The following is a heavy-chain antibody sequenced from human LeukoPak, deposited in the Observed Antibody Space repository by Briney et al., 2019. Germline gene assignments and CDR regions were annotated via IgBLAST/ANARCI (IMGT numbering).Heavy chain of an antibody. J-gene: IGHJ4*02. D-gene: IGHD4-17*01. CDR3: ARNYGDNNFDY. CDR1: GASISGTNW. Sequence: SETLSLTCAVPGASISGTNWWSWVRQPPGKGLEWIGEIYHSGSTNYNPSLKSRVTISVDKSKNEFSLKLTSVTAADTAVYYCARNYGDNNFDYWGQGTLVTVSS. CDR2: IYHSGST. V-gene: IGHV4-4*02.